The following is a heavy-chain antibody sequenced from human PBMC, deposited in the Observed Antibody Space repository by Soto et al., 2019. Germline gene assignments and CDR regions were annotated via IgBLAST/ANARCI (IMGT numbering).Heavy chain of an antibody. D-gene: IGHD1-1*01. J-gene: IGHJ4*02. CDR3: ARHWTPDC. CDR1: GFIFSDHA. CDR2: ISGNGTAT. V-gene: IGHV3-23*01. Sequence: PGGSLGLSCEASGFIFSDHAMSWVRQAPGKGLEWVSAISGNGTATYYADSVKGRFTISRDKDKNSLYLQMNSLRAEDTAVYYWARHWTPDCWGPGHLLSVSS.